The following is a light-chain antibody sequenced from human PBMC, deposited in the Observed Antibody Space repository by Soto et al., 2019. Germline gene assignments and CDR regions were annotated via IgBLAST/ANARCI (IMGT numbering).Light chain of an antibody. Sequence: DIQMTQSPATLSASVGDRVSITCRASQDISRWLAWYQQKPGKAPKVLIWDASSLQRGVPSRFTGSGSGTEFTLTINGLQTDDFATYYCQKYNGYRTWTFGHGTKVEIK. CDR1: QDISRW. CDR2: DAS. J-gene: IGKJ1*01. CDR3: QKYNGYRTWT. V-gene: IGKV1-5*01.